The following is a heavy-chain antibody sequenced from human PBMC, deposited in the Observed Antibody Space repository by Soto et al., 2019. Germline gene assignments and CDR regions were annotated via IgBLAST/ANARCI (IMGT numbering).Heavy chain of an antibody. CDR1: GYIFTNFW. J-gene: IGHJ4*02. V-gene: IGHV3-74*01. CDR3: AKASWYFDL. Sequence: GESLKISCEASGYIFTNFWMHWVRQFPGKGLVWVSRIDTSGSSTSYADSVKGRFTISRDKAKNTVSLQMNSLRAEDTGVYYCAKASWYFDLWSQGSLVTVS. CDR2: IDTSGSST. D-gene: IGHD6-13*01.